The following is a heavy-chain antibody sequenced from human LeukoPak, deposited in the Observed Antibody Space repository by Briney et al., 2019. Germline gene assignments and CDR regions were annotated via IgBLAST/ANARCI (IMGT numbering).Heavy chain of an antibody. CDR2: ISYDGSNK. Sequence: GGSLRLSCAASGFTFSSYGMHWVRQAPGKGLEWVAVISYDGSNKYYADSVKGRFTISRDNSKNTLYLQMNSLRAEDTAVYYCAKGRLREGVYYYYGMDVWGQGTTVTVSS. D-gene: IGHD4-17*01. CDR1: GFTFSSYG. J-gene: IGHJ6*02. CDR3: AKGRLREGVYYYYGMDV. V-gene: IGHV3-30*18.